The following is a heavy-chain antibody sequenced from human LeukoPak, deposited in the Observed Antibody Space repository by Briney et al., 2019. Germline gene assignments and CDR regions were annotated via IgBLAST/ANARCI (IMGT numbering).Heavy chain of an antibody. J-gene: IGHJ4*02. D-gene: IGHD4-23*01. CDR1: GGSISSSSYY. CDR2: LYYSGST. V-gene: IGHV4-39*01. CDR3: ANSANYGGNSGFFDY. Sequence: SETLSLTCTVSGGSISSSSYYWGWIRQPPGKGLEWIGSLYYSGSTHYNPSLKSRVTISVDTSKNQFSLKLSSVTAADTAVYYCANSANYGGNSGFFDYWGQGTLVTVPS.